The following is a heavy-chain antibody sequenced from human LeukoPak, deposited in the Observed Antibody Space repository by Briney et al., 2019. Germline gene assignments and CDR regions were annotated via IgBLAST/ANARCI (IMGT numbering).Heavy chain of an antibody. CDR3: AKSAAGHCDY. CDR2: ISYDGSNK. J-gene: IGHJ4*02. D-gene: IGHD6-13*01. V-gene: IGHV3-30*18. CDR1: GFTFSSYG. Sequence: PGGSLRLSCAASGFTFSSYGMHWVRQAPGKGLEWVAVISYDGSNKYYADSVKGRFTISRDNSKNTLYLQMNSLRAEDTAVYYCAKSAAGHCDYWGQGTLVTVSS.